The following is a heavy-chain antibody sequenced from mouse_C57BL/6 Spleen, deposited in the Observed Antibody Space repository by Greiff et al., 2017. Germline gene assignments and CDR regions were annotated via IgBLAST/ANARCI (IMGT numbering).Heavy chain of an antibody. CDR3: ARDFYYDYPWFAY. J-gene: IGHJ3*01. CDR2: ISSGSSTI. D-gene: IGHD2-4*01. CDR1: GFTFSDYG. V-gene: IGHV5-17*01. Sequence: EVKLMESGGGLVKPGGSLKLSCAASGFTFSDYGMHWVRQAPEQGLEWVAYISSGSSTIYSADTVKGRFTISRDNAKNTLFLQMTSMRSEDTAMYYCARDFYYDYPWFAYWGQGTLVTVSA.